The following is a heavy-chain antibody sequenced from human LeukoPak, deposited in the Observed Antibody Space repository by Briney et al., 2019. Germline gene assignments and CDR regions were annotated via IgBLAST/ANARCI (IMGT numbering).Heavy chain of an antibody. V-gene: IGHV3-23*01. Sequence: PGGSLRLSCVASGFTFSNYAMSWVRQAPGKGLEWVSAVSGSGGSTYYADSVKGRFTISRDNSKNTLYLQMNSLRAEDTAVYYCAKDREGVVVAATLVYWGQGTLVTVSS. D-gene: IGHD2-15*01. CDR3: AKDREGVVVAATLVY. CDR2: VSGSGGST. J-gene: IGHJ4*02. CDR1: GFTFSNYA.